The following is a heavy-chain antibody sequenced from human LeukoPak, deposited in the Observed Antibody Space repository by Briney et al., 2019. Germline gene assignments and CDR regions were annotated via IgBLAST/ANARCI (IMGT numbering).Heavy chain of an antibody. CDR1: GFSFSSYT. J-gene: IGHJ4*02. V-gene: IGHV3-23*01. CDR2: ITTSDGNT. Sequence: GGSLRLSCAASGFSFSSYTMSWVRQAPGKGLEWVSTITTSDGNTYYADSVKGRFTVSRDNSKNTLFLQMNSLRAEDTAVYYCAKDGGLWVSAHWGDSWGRGTLVTVSS. CDR3: AKDGGLWVSAHWGDS. D-gene: IGHD7-27*01.